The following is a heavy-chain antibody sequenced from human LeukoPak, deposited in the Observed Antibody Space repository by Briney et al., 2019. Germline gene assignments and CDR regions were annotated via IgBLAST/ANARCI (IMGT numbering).Heavy chain of an antibody. D-gene: IGHD1-26*01. J-gene: IGHJ4*02. CDR1: GCTFSSYA. V-gene: IGHV1-69*13. Sequence: SVKVSCKASGCTFSSYAISWVRQAPGQGLEWMGGIIPIFGTANYAQKFQGRVTITADESTSTAYMELSSLRSEDTAVYYCARERIVGATTYFDYWGQGTLVTVSS. CDR2: IIPIFGTA. CDR3: ARERIVGATTYFDY.